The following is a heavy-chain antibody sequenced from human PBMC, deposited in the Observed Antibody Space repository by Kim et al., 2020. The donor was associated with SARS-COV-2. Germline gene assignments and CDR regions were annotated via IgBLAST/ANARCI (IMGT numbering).Heavy chain of an antibody. J-gene: IGHJ5*02. CDR2: IHIDGTT. V-gene: IGHV3-53*01. CDR3: RRGHWGDTPS. Sequence: GGSLRLSCAASGFIVTNHYLTWVRQAPGKGLEWLSMIHIDGTTYYADSVRGRFTISRDTSENTLYLQMNNLRAEGTAIYFCRRGHWGDTPSWGQGTRVTISS. D-gene: IGHD7-27*01. CDR1: GFIVTNHY.